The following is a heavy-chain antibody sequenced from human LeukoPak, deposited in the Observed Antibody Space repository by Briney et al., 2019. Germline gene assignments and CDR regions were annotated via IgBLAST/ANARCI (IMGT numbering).Heavy chain of an antibody. Sequence: ASVKVSCKASGYTFTTYGISWVRQAPGQGLEWMGWVSAYNGNTNYAQKLQGRVTMTTDTSTTTAYMELRSLTSDDTAVYYCARRGGSYSHSDFWGQGTLVTVSS. CDR1: GYTFTTYG. CDR2: VSAYNGNT. CDR3: ARRGGSYSHSDF. D-gene: IGHD1-26*01. J-gene: IGHJ4*02. V-gene: IGHV1-18*01.